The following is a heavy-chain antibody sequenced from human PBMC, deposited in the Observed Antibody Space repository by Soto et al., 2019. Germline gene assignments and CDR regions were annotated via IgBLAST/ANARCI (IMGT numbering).Heavy chain of an antibody. J-gene: IGHJ4*02. CDR2: ISGSGGST. CDR3: ARDRGWYYDSSGYYEGLDY. Sequence: PGGSLRLSCAASGVTFSGYAMSWVRQAPGKGLEWVSAISGSGGSTYYADSVKGRFTISRDNAKNSLYLQMNSLRAEDTAVYYCARDRGWYYDSSGYYEGLDYWGQGTLVTVSS. V-gene: IGHV3-23*01. D-gene: IGHD3-22*01. CDR1: GVTFSGYA.